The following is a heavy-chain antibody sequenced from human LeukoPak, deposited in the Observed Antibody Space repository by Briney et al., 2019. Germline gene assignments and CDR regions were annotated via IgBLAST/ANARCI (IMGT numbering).Heavy chain of an antibody. V-gene: IGHV3-23*01. CDR3: AKDRQWLVRDTLCY. D-gene: IGHD6-19*01. CDR2: ISGSGGST. CDR1: GXXFSXXA. J-gene: IGHJ4*02. Sequence: GSLRLSCAAXGXXFSXXAMSWVRQAPGKGLEWVXAISGSGGSTYYADSVKGRFTISRDNSKNTLYLQMNSLRAEDTAVYYCAKDRQWLVRDTLCYWGQGTLVTVSS.